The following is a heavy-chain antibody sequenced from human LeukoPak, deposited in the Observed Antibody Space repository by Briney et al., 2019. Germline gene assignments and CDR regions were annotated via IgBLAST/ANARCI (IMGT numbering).Heavy chain of an antibody. V-gene: IGHV4-4*07. Sequence: SETLSLTCTVSGGSISSYYWRWIRQPAGKGLEWIGRIYTSGSTKYNPSLKSRVTISVDTSKNQFSLKLSSVTSADTAVYYCARGPSRETYYGIDVWGQGTTVTVSS. CDR2: IYTSGST. J-gene: IGHJ6*02. CDR1: GGSISSYY. D-gene: IGHD6-6*01. CDR3: ARGPSRETYYGIDV.